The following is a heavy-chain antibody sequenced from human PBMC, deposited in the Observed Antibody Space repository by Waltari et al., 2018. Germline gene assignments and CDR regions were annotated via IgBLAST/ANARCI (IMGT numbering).Heavy chain of an antibody. D-gene: IGHD4-17*01. CDR1: GYTFTGYY. CDR2: INPNSGDT. CDR3: ARDLGSDYGNRDY. V-gene: IGHV1-2*06. J-gene: IGHJ4*02. Sequence: QVHLVQSGAEVKKPGASVKVSCKASGYTFTGYYIKWVRRAPGQGLEWMGRINPNSGDTKYAQKFQGRGSLTRYTSINTAYMELSSLKSDDTAVYYCARDLGSDYGNRDYWGQGTLVTVPS.